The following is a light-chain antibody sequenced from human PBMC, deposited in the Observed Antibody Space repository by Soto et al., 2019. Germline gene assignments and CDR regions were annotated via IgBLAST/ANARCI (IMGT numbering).Light chain of an antibody. CDR3: QQLNGYPIT. CDR1: QGMINY. CDR2: GAS. V-gene: IGKV1-9*01. J-gene: IGKJ5*01. Sequence: IQLTQSPSSLSASVGDRVTITCRASQGMINYLAWYQQKPGKAPTLLFYGASTLQSGVPSRFSGSGSGTHFTLTISSLQPEDFATYYCQQLNGYPITFGQGTRLEIK.